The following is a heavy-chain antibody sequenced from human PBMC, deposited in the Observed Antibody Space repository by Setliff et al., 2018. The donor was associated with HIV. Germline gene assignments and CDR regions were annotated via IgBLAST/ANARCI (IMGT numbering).Heavy chain of an antibody. V-gene: IGHV3-9*01. Sequence: PGGSLRLSCTAFGFSFNDYAMNWVRQVPGKGLEWVSGISWNSGNMAYAGSVKGRFIISRDNAKNSLYLQMNTLGPEDTAVYYCARDQQWLVRYYYYYYMDVWGKGTTVTVSS. CDR1: GFSFNDYA. CDR3: ARDQQWLVRYYYYYYMDV. J-gene: IGHJ6*03. CDR2: ISWNSGNM. D-gene: IGHD6-19*01.